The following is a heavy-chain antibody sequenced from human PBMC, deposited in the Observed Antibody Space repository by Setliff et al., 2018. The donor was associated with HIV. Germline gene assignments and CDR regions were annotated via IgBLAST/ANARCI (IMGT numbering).Heavy chain of an antibody. CDR1: GYSFTTYW. Sequence: GESLKISCKGSGYSFTTYWIGWVRQMPGKGLEWMGIIYPYDSDTRYSPSFQGQVIISADKSISTAYVQWSGLKASDTAMYYCARRPYYDSWSGHQAFDIWGQGTMVTVS. D-gene: IGHD3-3*01. V-gene: IGHV5-51*06. CDR3: ARRPYYDSWSGHQAFDI. J-gene: IGHJ3*02. CDR2: IYPYDSDT.